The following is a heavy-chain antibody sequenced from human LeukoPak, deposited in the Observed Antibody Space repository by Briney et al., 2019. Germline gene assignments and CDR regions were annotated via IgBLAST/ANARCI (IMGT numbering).Heavy chain of an antibody. CDR3: ARGIAGAYFDY. CDR2: IYHSGST. D-gene: IGHD1-1*01. V-gene: IGHV4-39*07. Sequence: SETLSLTCTVSGGSISSSSYYWGWVRQPPGKGLEWIGEIYHSGSTNYNPSLKSRVTISVDKSKNQFSLKLSSVTAADTAVYYCARGIAGAYFDYWGQGTLVTVSS. CDR1: GGSISSSSYY. J-gene: IGHJ4*02.